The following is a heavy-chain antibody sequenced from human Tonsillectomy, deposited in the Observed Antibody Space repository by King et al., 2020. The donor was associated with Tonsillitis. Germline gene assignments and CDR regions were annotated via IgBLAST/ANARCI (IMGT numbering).Heavy chain of an antibody. CDR3: ARDSSGYYYDRPYYFDY. D-gene: IGHD3-22*01. CDR2: IYTSGST. CDR1: GGSISSYY. V-gene: IGHV4-4*07. Sequence: QMQLQESGPGLVKPSETLSLTCTVSGGSISSYYWSWIRQPAGKGLEWIGRIYTSGSTNYNPSLKSRVTMSVDTSKNQFSLKLSAVTAADTAVYYCARDSSGYYYDRPYYFDYWGQGTLVTVSS. J-gene: IGHJ4*02.